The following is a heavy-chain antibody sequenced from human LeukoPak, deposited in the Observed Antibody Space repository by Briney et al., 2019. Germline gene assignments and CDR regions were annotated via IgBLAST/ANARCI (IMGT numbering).Heavy chain of an antibody. CDR1: GGSISSYY. V-gene: IGHV4-4*07. Sequence: SETLSLTCTVSGGSISSYYWSWLRQPAGKGLEWIGRIYTSGSTNYNPSLKSRVTMSVDTSKNQFSLKLNSVTAADTAVYYCARDTYYYDSSGYYNGRYFDYWGQGTLVTVSS. J-gene: IGHJ4*02. CDR2: IYTSGST. D-gene: IGHD3-22*01. CDR3: ARDTYYYDSSGYYNGRYFDY.